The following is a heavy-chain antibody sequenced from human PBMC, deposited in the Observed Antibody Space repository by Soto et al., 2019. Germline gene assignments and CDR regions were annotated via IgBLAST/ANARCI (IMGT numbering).Heavy chain of an antibody. CDR2: IDPSDSYT. D-gene: IGHD1-26*01. CDR3: AGHRWELLSEPNFDY. CDR1: GYSFTSYW. V-gene: IGHV5-10-1*01. J-gene: IGHJ4*02. Sequence: GESLKISCKGSGYSFTSYWISWVRQMPGKGLEWMGRIDPSDSYTNYSPSFQGHVTTSADKSISTAYLQWSSLKASDTAMYYCAGHRWELLSEPNFDYWGQGTLVTVSS.